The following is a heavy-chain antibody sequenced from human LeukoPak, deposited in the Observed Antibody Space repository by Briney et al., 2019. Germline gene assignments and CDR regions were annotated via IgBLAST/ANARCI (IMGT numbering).Heavy chain of an antibody. CDR2: INPNSGGT. Sequence: ASVKVSRKASGYTFTRYYMHWVRQAPGQGLEWMGWINPNSGGTNYAQKFQGRVTMTRDTSISTAYMELSRLRSDDTAVYYCARGPIFCSSTSCYFQPFDYWGQGTLVTVSS. D-gene: IGHD2-2*01. J-gene: IGHJ4*02. CDR1: GYTFTRYY. V-gene: IGHV1-2*02. CDR3: ARGPIFCSSTSCYFQPFDY.